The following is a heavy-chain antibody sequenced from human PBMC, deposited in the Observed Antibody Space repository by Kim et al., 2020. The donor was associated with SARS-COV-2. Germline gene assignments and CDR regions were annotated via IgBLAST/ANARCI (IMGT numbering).Heavy chain of an antibody. Sequence: SETLSLTCTVSGDSIINYYWTWIRQPPGQGLEWIGFIYYTGSTRYSPSLKSRLTISVDTSKNQFSLRLSSVTAADTAIYYCARYREGGGSYDYWGQGTLVTVSS. CDR2: IYYTGST. D-gene: IGHD2-15*01. V-gene: IGHV4-59*08. CDR1: GDSIINYY. J-gene: IGHJ4*02. CDR3: ARYREGGGSYDY.